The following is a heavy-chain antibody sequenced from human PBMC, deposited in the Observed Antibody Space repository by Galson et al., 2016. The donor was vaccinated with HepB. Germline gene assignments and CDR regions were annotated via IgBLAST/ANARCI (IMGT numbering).Heavy chain of an antibody. D-gene: IGHD3-22*01. J-gene: IGHJ3*02. CDR1: GYTFSRYG. V-gene: IGHV1-18*01. CDR3: ARRVTMRAVYGDTDVFDM. CDR2: FSAYNGNI. Sequence: SVKVSCKASGYTFSRYGFTWVRQAPGQGLEWMAWFSAYNGNIHYAQKFQGRVAMTTDTSTGTTFMELRSLTSDDTAVYYCARRVTMRAVYGDTDVFDMWGQGTMVTVSS.